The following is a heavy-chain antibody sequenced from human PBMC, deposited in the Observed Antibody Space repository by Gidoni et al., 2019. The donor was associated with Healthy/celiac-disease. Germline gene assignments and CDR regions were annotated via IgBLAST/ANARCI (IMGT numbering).Heavy chain of an antibody. J-gene: IGHJ4*02. CDR3: ARGRQDYYDSSGSSPLDY. V-gene: IGHV1-69*01. CDR2: IIPIFGTA. Sequence: QVQLVQSGAEVKKPGSSVKVSCKASGGTFSSYAISWVRQAPGQGLEWMGGIIPIFGTANYAQKFQGRVTITADESTSTAYMELSSLRSEDTAVYYCARGRQDYYDSSGSSPLDYWGQGTLVTVSS. CDR1: GGTFSSYA. D-gene: IGHD3-22*01.